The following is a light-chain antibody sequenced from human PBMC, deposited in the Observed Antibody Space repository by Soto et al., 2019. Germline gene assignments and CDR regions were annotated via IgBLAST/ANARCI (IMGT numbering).Light chain of an antibody. Sequence: DIKMTQSPSSVSASVGDRVTITCRASQGINSCLAWYQQKPGQAPKLLIYYASSLLTGVPSRFCGSGSGTNFTLTISSLQPEDFAAYYCQQDNSIALTFGGGTKVEIK. V-gene: IGKV1-12*01. CDR1: QGINSC. CDR2: YAS. J-gene: IGKJ4*01. CDR3: QQDNSIALT.